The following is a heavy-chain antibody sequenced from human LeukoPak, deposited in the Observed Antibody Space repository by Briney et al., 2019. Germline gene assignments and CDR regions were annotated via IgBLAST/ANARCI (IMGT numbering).Heavy chain of an antibody. V-gene: IGHV3-49*03. D-gene: IGHD6-13*01. J-gene: IGHJ4*02. CDR2: IRSKAYGGTT. Sequence: GSLRLSCTASGFTFGDYAMSWFRQAPGKGLEWIGFIRSKAYGGTTEYAASVKGRFTISRDDSKSIAYLQMNSLKTEDTAVYYCTRDFSSIWYGTTVYWGQGTLVTVSS. CDR1: GFTFGDYA. CDR3: TRDFSSIWYGTTVY.